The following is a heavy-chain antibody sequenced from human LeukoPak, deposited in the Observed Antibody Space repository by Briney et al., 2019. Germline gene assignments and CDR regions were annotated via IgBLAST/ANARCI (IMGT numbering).Heavy chain of an antibody. CDR3: ARVRGYSYRNAFDI. CDR1: GFTFSSYW. D-gene: IGHD5-18*01. J-gene: IGHJ3*02. V-gene: IGHV3-7*01. CDR2: IKQDGSEK. Sequence: GGSLRLSCAASGFTFSSYWMSWVRQAPEKGLEWVANIKQDGSEKYYVDSVKGRFTISRDNAKNSLYLQMNSLRAEDTAVYYCARVRGYSYRNAFDIWGQGTMVTVSS.